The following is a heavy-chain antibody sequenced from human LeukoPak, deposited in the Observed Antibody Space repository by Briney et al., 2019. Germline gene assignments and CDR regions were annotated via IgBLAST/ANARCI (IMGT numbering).Heavy chain of an antibody. CDR2: IKQDGSEK. J-gene: IGHJ5*02. D-gene: IGHD3-22*01. Sequence: PGGSLRLSCAASGFTFSSYWMTWVRQAPGKGLEWVANIKQDGSEKYYVDSVKGRFTISRDNAKNTLYLQMNSLRADDTAVYYCATYSSDFGRLDPWGQGTQVTVSS. CDR3: ATYSSDFGRLDP. CDR1: GFTFSSYW. V-gene: IGHV3-7*01.